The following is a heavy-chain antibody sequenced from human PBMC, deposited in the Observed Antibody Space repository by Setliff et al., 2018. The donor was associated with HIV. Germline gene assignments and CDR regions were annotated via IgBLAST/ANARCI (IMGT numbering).Heavy chain of an antibody. CDR2: IKYDGSEK. D-gene: IGHD1-26*01. J-gene: IGHJ4*02. CDR3: ARGTVGATFLHNDY. Sequence: PGGSLRLSCAASGFTFSSYWMSWVRQAPGKGLEWVANIKYDGSEKYYVGSVKGRFTISRDNAKNSLYLQMNRLRAEDTAVYYCARGTVGATFLHNDYWGQGTLVTVSS. CDR1: GFTFSSYW. V-gene: IGHV3-7*01.